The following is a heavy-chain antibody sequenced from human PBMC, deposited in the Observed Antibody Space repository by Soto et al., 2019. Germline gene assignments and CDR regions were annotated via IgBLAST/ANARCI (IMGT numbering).Heavy chain of an antibody. Sequence: QVQLQESGPGLVKPSGTLSLSCAVSGGSVSNNHWWSWVRQSPGNGLEWIGEIQHSGGTSYNPYLESRATLSVDKSKNELSLRLNYVTAADTAVYYCTKNSAYALDYWGLGILVTVSS. V-gene: IGHV4-4*02. D-gene: IGHD5-12*01. CDR1: GGSVSNNHW. CDR2: IQHSGGT. J-gene: IGHJ4*01. CDR3: TKNSAYALDY.